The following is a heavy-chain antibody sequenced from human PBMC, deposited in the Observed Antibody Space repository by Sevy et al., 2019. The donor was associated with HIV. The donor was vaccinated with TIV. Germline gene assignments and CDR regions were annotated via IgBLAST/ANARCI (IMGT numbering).Heavy chain of an antibody. CDR3: ARVQRYDFWSGYYSDYYYYYGMDV. CDR2: INPNSGGT. CDR1: GYTFTGYY. D-gene: IGHD3-3*01. Sequence: ASVKVSCKASGYTFTGYYMHWVRQAPGQGLEWMGRINPNSGGTNYAQKFQGRVTMTRDTSISTAYMELSRLRSDDTAVYYCARVQRYDFWSGYYSDYYYYYGMDVWGQGTMVTVSS. J-gene: IGHJ6*02. V-gene: IGHV1-2*06.